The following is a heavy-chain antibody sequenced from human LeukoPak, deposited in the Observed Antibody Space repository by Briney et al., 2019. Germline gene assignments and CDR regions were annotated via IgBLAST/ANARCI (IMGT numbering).Heavy chain of an antibody. CDR2: ISGGGST. V-gene: IGHV3-23*01. CDR3: AKVSESLGYCSGGSCRRYFDY. Sequence: GGSLRLSCAASGFTFSSYAMTWVRQAPGKGLEWVSAISGGGSTYYADSVKGRITISRGNSKNTVYLQMNSLRAEDTAVYYCAKVSESLGYCSGGSCRRYFDYWGQGTLVTVSS. D-gene: IGHD2-15*01. J-gene: IGHJ4*02. CDR1: GFTFSSYA.